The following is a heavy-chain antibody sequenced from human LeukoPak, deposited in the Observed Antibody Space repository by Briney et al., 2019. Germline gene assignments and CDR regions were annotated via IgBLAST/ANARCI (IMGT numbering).Heavy chain of an antibody. J-gene: IGHJ4*02. D-gene: IGHD3-16*02. CDR1: GYTLTELS. CDR3: ARDSRLRLGELSLAFDY. CDR2: FDPEHGET. Sequence: ASVKVSCKVSGYTLTELSMHWVRQAPGKGLEWMGGFDPEHGETIYAQKFQGRVTMTEDTSTDTAYMELRSLRSDDTAVYYCARDSRLRLGELSLAFDYWGQGTLVTVSS. V-gene: IGHV1-24*01.